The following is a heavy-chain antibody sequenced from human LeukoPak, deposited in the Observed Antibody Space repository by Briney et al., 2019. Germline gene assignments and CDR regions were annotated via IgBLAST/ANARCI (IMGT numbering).Heavy chain of an antibody. D-gene: IGHD5-12*01. Sequence: ASVKVSCKASGYTFTSYDINWVRQATGQGLEWMGWMNPNSGNTGYAQKFQGRVTMTTDTSTSTAYMELRSLRSDDTAVYYCARVGYSGSRGYYYYYMDVWGKGTTVTVSS. V-gene: IGHV1-8*01. J-gene: IGHJ6*03. CDR2: MNPNSGNT. CDR1: GYTFTSYD. CDR3: ARVGYSGSRGYYYYYMDV.